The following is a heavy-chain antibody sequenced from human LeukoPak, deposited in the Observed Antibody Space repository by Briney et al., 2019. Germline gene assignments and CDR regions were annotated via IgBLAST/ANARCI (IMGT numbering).Heavy chain of an antibody. CDR3: ARQRRWIQQI. CDR2: IYYSGTT. D-gene: IGHD5-24*01. CDR1: GGSISSSDHY. V-gene: IGHV4-39*01. J-gene: IGHJ4*02. Sequence: SETLSLTCTVSGGSISSSDHYWGWIRQSPGMGLEWIGSIYYSGTTYYNPSLKSRVTISVDTSKNQFSLKLSSVTAADTAVFYCARQRRWIQQIWGQGTLVTVSS.